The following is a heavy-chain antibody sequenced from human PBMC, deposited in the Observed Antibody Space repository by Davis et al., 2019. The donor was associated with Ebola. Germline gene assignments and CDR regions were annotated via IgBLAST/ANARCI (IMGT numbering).Heavy chain of an antibody. CDR2: IISSSSYI. CDR3: ARDTAEVPTDFFYYYLDV. Sequence: GESLKISCAASGFTFSTYSMNWVRQAPAKGLEWVSSIISSSSYIYSADSVKGRFTMSRDNAKNSLYLQLNSLRVEDTAVYYCARDTAEVPTDFFYYYLDVWGKGTTVTVSS. J-gene: IGHJ6*03. D-gene: IGHD2-2*01. V-gene: IGHV3-21*01. CDR1: GFTFSTYS.